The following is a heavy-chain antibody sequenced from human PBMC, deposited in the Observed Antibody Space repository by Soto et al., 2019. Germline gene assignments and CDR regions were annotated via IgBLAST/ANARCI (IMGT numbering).Heavy chain of an antibody. CDR1: GFTFSSYA. CDR2: ISGSGGST. J-gene: IGHJ4*02. D-gene: IGHD3-10*01. CDR3: ARGLGRENHKNRFYFHLDY. Sequence: PGGSLRLSCAASGFTFSSYAMSWVRQAPGKGLEWVSAISGSGGSTYYADSVKGRFTISRDNSKNSAYLQMNTLRAEDTAIYYCARGLGRENHKNRFYFHLDYWGQGTLVTVSS. V-gene: IGHV3-23*01.